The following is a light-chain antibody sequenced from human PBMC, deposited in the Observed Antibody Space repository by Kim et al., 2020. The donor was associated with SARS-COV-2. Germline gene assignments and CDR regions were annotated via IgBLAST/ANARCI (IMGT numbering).Light chain of an antibody. V-gene: IGLV3-19*01. Sequence: ALGHTVRINCQGASRTSYYASWYQQKPGQAPVLVIYGKNNRPSGIPDRFSGSSSGNTASLTITGAQAEDEADYYCNSRDSSGNHWVFGGGTQLTVL. CDR2: GKN. CDR3: NSRDSSGNHWV. J-gene: IGLJ3*02. CDR1: SRTSYY.